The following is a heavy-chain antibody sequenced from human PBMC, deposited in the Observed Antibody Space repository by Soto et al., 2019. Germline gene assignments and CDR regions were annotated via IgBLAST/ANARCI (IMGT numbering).Heavy chain of an antibody. V-gene: IGHV1-69*13. CDR3: ARRNRRELRPYFDY. Sequence: ASVKVSCKASGGTFSSYAISWVRQAPGQGLEWMGGIIPIFGTANYAQKFQGRVTITADESTSTVYMELSSLRSEDTAVYYCARRNRRELRPYFDYWGQGTLVTVSS. D-gene: IGHD1-7*01. CDR1: GGTFSSYA. CDR2: IIPIFGTA. J-gene: IGHJ4*02.